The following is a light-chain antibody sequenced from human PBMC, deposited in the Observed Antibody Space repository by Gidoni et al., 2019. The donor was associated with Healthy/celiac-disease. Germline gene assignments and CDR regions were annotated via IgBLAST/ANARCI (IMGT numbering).Light chain of an antibody. CDR2: DDS. V-gene: IGLV3-21*03. CDR3: QVWDSSSDHVV. Sequence: SNVLPLPPPASVAPGKTARITCGGNNIGSKSVHWYRQKPGRAPVLVVYDDSDGPSGIPERFSGSNSGNTATLTISRVEAGDEADYYCQVWDSSSDHVVFGGGTKLTVL. J-gene: IGLJ2*01. CDR1: NIGSKS.